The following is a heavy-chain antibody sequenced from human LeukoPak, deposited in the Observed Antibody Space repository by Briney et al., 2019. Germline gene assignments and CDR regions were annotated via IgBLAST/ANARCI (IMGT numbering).Heavy chain of an antibody. D-gene: IGHD6-13*01. CDR1: GGSISSGGYY. Sequence: SETLSLTCTVSGGSISSGGYYWSWIRQSPGKGLEWIGYIYHSGSTYYNPSLKSRVTISVDRSKNQFSLKLSSVTAADTAVYYCARDRGVAAAGTIDYWGQGTLVTVSS. CDR2: IYHSGST. V-gene: IGHV4-30-2*06. CDR3: ARDRGVAAAGTIDY. J-gene: IGHJ4*02.